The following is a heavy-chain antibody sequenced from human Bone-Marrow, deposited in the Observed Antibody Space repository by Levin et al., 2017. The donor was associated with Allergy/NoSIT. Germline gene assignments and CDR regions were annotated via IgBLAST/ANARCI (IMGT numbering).Heavy chain of an antibody. J-gene: IGHJ4*02. CDR2: IDSGSYR. Sequence: LSLTCAASGFIFSNYWMHWVRQAPGKGLVWVSRIDSGSYRDYADSVKGRFTISRDNAKNTLYLQMKSLRVEDTAVYYCTRGASDWYGIDYWGQGTLVTVSS. CDR1: GFIFSNYW. D-gene: IGHD6-19*01. V-gene: IGHV3-74*01. CDR3: TRGASDWYGIDY.